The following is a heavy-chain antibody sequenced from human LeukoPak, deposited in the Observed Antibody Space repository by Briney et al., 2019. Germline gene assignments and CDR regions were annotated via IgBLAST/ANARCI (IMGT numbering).Heavy chain of an antibody. CDR3: AKDKGPTVTTYFDN. Sequence: PGRSLRLSCTASGFTFDDYAMHWVRQAPGKGLEWVSGISWNSGTIGYADSVKGRFTISRDNAKNSLYLQMNSLRAEDMALYYCAKDKGPTVTTYFDNWGQGTLVTVSS. D-gene: IGHD4-17*01. CDR1: GFTFDDYA. J-gene: IGHJ4*02. V-gene: IGHV3-9*03. CDR2: ISWNSGTI.